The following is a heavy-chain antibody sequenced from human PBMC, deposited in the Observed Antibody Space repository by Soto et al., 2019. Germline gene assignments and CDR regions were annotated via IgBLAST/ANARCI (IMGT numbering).Heavy chain of an antibody. CDR1: GGSFSGYY. CDR3: SRGRRTAVTIDY. Sequence: QVQLQQWGAGLLKPSETLSLTCAVYGGSFSGYYWSWIRQPPGKGLEWIGEINHSGSTNYNPSLRSPLXXXLXXYKSQFSLRLSPVSAADTALSYCSRGRRTAVTIDYWGQGTLVTVSS. V-gene: IGHV4-34*01. D-gene: IGHD4-17*01. J-gene: IGHJ4*02. CDR2: INHSGST.